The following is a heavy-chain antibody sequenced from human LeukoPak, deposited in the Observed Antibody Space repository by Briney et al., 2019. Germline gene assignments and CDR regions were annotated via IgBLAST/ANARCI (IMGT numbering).Heavy chain of an antibody. CDR2: ISYDGSNK. CDR3: ARNPYQLPSRVNWFDP. V-gene: IGHV3-30-3*01. J-gene: IGHJ5*02. CDR1: GFTFSSYA. Sequence: PGGSLRLSCAASGFTFSSYAMHWVRQAPGKGLEWVAVISYDGSNKYYADSVKGRFTISRDNSKNTLYLQMNSLRAEDTAVYYCARNPYQLPSRVNWFDPWGQGTLVTVSS. D-gene: IGHD2-2*01.